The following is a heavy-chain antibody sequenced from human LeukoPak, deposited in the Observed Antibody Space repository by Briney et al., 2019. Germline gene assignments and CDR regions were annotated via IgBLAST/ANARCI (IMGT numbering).Heavy chain of an antibody. Sequence: GGSLRLSCAASGFTFSSYWRSWVRQAPGKGLEWVAYMNQDGAKKSYVDSVKGRFTISRDNAKSSLSLQMNSLRAEDTAVYYCTRGTNNDYWGQGTLVTVSS. V-gene: IGHV3-7*01. CDR2: MNQDGAKK. J-gene: IGHJ4*02. CDR1: GFTFSSYW. CDR3: TRGTNNDY.